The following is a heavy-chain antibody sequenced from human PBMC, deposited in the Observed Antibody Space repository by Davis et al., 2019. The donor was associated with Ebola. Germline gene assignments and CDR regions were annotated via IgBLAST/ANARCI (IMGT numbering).Heavy chain of an antibody. CDR2: ISAYNGNT. CDR1: GGTFSSYA. J-gene: IGHJ4*02. CDR3: AIDLVAYYDSSGYADY. V-gene: IGHV1-18*01. D-gene: IGHD3-22*01. Sequence: AASVKVSCKASGGTFSSYAISWVRQAPGQGLEWMGWISAYNGNTNYAQKLQGRVTMTTDPSTSTAYMELRSLRSDDTAVYYCAIDLVAYYDSSGYADYWGQGTLVTVSS.